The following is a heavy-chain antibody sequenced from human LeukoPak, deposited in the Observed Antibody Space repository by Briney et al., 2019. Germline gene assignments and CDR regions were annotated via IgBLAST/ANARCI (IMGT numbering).Heavy chain of an antibody. CDR2: ISRNGGST. Sequence: GGSLRLSCAASGFTFSSYAMHWVRQAPGKGLEYVSAISRNGGSTYYANSVRGRFTISRDNSKNTLYLQMGSLRAEDMAVYYCARDLLLDYWGQGTLVTVSS. J-gene: IGHJ4*02. D-gene: IGHD3-10*01. V-gene: IGHV3-64*01. CDR1: GFTFSSYA. CDR3: ARDLLLDY.